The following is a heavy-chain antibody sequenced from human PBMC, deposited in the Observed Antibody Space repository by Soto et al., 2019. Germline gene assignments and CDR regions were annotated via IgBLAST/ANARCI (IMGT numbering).Heavy chain of an antibody. CDR2: IIPMLGIA. D-gene: IGHD3-22*01. Sequence: QVQLVQSGAEVKKPGSSVKVSCQASGGSFSDYAISWVRQAPGQGLEWMGGIIPMLGIADNAQKFQGRVIITADEYTSTVYMELSSLTSEDPAVYYCARDGDYYDSSGFQRDYHYYGMDVWGQGTTVTVAS. J-gene: IGHJ6*02. CDR1: GGSFSDYA. CDR3: ARDGDYYDSSGFQRDYHYYGMDV. V-gene: IGHV1-69*01.